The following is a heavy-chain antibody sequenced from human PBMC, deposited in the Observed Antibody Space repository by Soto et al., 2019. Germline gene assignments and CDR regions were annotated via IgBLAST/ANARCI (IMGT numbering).Heavy chain of an antibody. J-gene: IGHJ4*02. CDR2: ISWDGGST. V-gene: IGHV3-43D*04. CDR1: GFTFDDYA. Sequence: GGSLRLSCAASGFTFDDYAMHWVRQAPGKGLEWVSLISWDGGSTYYADSVKGRFTISRDNSKNSLYLQMNSLRAEDTALYYCAKDMGFLEWLNYFDYWGQGTLVTVSS. D-gene: IGHD3-3*01. CDR3: AKDMGFLEWLNYFDY.